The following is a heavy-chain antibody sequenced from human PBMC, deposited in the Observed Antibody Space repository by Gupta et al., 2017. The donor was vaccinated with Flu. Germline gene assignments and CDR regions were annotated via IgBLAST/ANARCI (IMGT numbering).Heavy chain of an antibody. V-gene: IGHV3-21*02. CDR1: GFRFSTYS. CDR3: SREEVIAGVDGSPSMDV. J-gene: IGHJ6*04. D-gene: IGHD6-13*01. CDR2: ISSSGAHV. Sequence: EVRLVESGGGLVKPGGSLRLSCAASGFRFSTYSMNWVRQAPGKGLEWVSSISSSGAHVYYADSVKGRFTISRDNTKNSLDLQMNSLIADDTAVYYCSREEVIAGVDGSPSMDVWGAGTTVTVSS.